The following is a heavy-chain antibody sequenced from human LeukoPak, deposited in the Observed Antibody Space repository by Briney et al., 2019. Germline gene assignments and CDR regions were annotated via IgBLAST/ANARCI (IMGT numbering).Heavy chain of an antibody. CDR1: GSTFGSYA. CDR2: RSGSGRYI. CDR3: AKDSSTETPGFFDY. D-gene: IGHD4-17*01. J-gene: IGHJ4*02. Sequence: HPGSSLRFSCAAAGSTFGSYAMNWVRQPPERRLEQAAVRSGSGRYINYAASVKGRFAISRDNSKNTVYLQMNDMRVEDTAVYYCAKDSSTETPGFFDYWGQGTLVTVSS. V-gene: IGHV3-23*01.